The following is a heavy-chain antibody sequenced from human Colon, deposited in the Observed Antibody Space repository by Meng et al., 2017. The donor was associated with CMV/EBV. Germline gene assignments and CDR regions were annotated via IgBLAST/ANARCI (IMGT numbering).Heavy chain of an antibody. D-gene: IGHD1-26*01. V-gene: IGHV3-73*01. J-gene: IGHJ4*02. CDR1: GFSFSGSA. Sequence: GGSLRLSCAASGFSFSGSAIHWVRQASGKGLEWVGRIRSKGKNYATTYGSPVKGRFTISRDDSDNMAYLQMNSLKSEDSAVYYCTRDLEDVVGAITSDYWGQGTLVTVSS. CDR2: IRSKGKNYAT. CDR3: TRDLEDVVGAITSDY.